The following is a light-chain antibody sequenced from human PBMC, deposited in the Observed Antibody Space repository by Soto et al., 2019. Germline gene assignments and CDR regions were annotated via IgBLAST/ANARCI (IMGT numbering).Light chain of an antibody. CDR2: KAS. CDR1: QSISSW. J-gene: IGKJ1*01. V-gene: IGKV1-5*03. Sequence: DSQMTQSPSTLSASVGDRVTNTCRASQSISSWLAWYQQKPGKAPKLLIYKASSLESGVPSRFSGSGSGTEFTLTISSLQTDDFATYYCQQYNSYWTFGQGTKV. CDR3: QQYNSYWT.